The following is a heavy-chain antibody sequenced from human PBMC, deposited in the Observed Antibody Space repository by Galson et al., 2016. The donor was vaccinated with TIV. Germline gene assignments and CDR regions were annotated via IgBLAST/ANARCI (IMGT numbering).Heavy chain of an antibody. CDR1: GYTFINYG. CDR2: ISAYNGNT. CDR3: ARAKIPGRLWGLSYFDY. Sequence: SVKVSCKASGYTFINYGVGWVRQAPGQGLEWMGWISAYNGNTRYAQKLQARVTMTTDTSTNTAYMELRSLRSDDTAVYYCARAKIPGRLWGLSYFDYWGQGTLVTVSS. J-gene: IGHJ4*02. D-gene: IGHD4/OR15-4a*01. V-gene: IGHV1-18*01.